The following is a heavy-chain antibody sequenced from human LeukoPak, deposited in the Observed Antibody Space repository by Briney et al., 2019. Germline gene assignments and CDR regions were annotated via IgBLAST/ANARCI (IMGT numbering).Heavy chain of an antibody. CDR3: ARVRGSSGSYEYYHYMDV. CDR1: GGSFSGYY. V-gene: IGHV4-34*01. CDR2: INHSGST. D-gene: IGHD1-26*01. Sequence: SETLSLTCAVYGGSFSGYYWSWIRQPPGKGLEWIGEINHSGSTNYNPSLKSRVTISVDTSKDQFSLKLSSVTAADTAVYYCARVRGSSGSYEYYHYMDVWGKGTTVTISS. J-gene: IGHJ6*03.